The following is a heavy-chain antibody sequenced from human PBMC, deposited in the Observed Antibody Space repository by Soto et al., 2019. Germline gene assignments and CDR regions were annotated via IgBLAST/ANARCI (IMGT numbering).Heavy chain of an antibody. CDR2: IYYSGST. CDR3: ASPGRIFGVVFEY. J-gene: IGHJ4*02. D-gene: IGHD3-3*01. V-gene: IGHV4-39*01. CDR1: GGSISSSSYY. Sequence: PSETLSLTCTVSGGSISSSSYYWGWIRQPPGKGLEWIGSIYYSGSTYYNPSLKSRVTISVDTSKNQFSLKLSSVTAADTAVYYCASPGRIFGVVFEYWGQGTLVTLSS.